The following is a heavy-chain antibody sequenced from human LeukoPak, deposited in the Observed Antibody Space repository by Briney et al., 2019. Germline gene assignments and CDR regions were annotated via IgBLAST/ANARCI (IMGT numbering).Heavy chain of an antibody. Sequence: SATLSLTCTVSGGSISSGGYYWSWIRQHPGKGLEWIGYIYYSGSTYYNPSLKSRVTISVDTSKNQFSLKLSSVTAADTAVYYCARERRGYSYGPQVIDYWGQGTLVTVSS. D-gene: IGHD5-18*01. CDR3: ARERRGYSYGPQVIDY. CDR1: GGSISSGGYY. V-gene: IGHV4-31*03. CDR2: IYYSGST. J-gene: IGHJ4*02.